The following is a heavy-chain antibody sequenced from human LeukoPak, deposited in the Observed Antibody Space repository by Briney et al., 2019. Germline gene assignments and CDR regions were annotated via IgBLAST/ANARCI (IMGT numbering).Heavy chain of an antibody. CDR2: ISGSGGST. CDR1: GFTFSSYA. V-gene: IGHV3-23*01. Sequence: GGSLRLSCVASGFTFSSYAMSWVRQAPGKGLEWVSAISGSGGSTYYADSVKGRFTISRDNSKNTLYLQMNSLRAEDTAVYYCAKVEELDDFWSGYYRNYYCGMDVWGQGTTVTVSS. CDR3: AKVEELDDFWSGYYRNYYCGMDV. J-gene: IGHJ6*02. D-gene: IGHD3-3*01.